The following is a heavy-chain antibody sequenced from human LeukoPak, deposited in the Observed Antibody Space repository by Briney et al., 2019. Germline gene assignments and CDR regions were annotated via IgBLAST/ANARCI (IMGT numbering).Heavy chain of an antibody. CDR2: ISAYNGNT. CDR3: ARVGRAARVNQGHEYFQH. CDR1: GYTFTSYG. Sequence: SVKVSCKASGYTFTSYGISWVRQAPGQGLEWMGWISAYNGNTNYAQKLQGRVTMTTDTSTSTAYMELRSLRSDDTAVYYCARVGRAARVNQGHEYFQHWGQGTLVTVSS. D-gene: IGHD6-6*01. J-gene: IGHJ1*01. V-gene: IGHV1-18*01.